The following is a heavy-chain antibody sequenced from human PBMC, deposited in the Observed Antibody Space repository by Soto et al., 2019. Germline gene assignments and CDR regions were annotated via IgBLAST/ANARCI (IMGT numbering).Heavy chain of an antibody. D-gene: IGHD3-22*01. CDR1: GFTFSNYW. CDR2: INNDGSSA. CDR3: ASSGYYLPFDY. Sequence: EVQLVESGGGLVQPGGSLRLSCAASGFTFSNYWMHWVRQAPGTGLVWVSRINNDGSSATYADSVEGRFTISRDNAKSTLYLQMNSLRAEDTAVYYCASSGYYLPFDYWGQGTLVTVSS. J-gene: IGHJ4*02. V-gene: IGHV3-74*03.